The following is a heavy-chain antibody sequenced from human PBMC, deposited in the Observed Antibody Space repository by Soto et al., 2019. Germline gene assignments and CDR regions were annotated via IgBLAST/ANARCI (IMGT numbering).Heavy chain of an antibody. J-gene: IGHJ4*02. CDR1: GGSISSSSYY. V-gene: IGHV4-39*01. CDR2: IYYSGST. Sequence: SETLSLTCTVSGGSISSSSYYWGWIRQPPGKGLEWIGSIYYSGSTYYNLSLKSRVTISVDTSKNQFSLKLSSVTAADTAVYYCARQRSIAARPGVFDYWGQGTLVTVSS. D-gene: IGHD6-6*01. CDR3: ARQRSIAARPGVFDY.